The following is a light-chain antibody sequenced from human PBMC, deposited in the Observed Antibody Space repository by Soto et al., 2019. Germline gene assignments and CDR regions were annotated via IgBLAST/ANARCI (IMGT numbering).Light chain of an antibody. CDR1: SSDVGGYNY. Sequence: QSALTQPRSVSGSPGQSVTISCTGTSSDVGGYNYVSWYQQHPGKAPKLMIYDVIKRPSGVPDRFSGSKSGNTASLTISGLQAEDEADYYCCSYAGYYTVVFGGGTKVTVL. CDR2: DVI. J-gene: IGLJ2*01. CDR3: CSYAGYYTVV. V-gene: IGLV2-11*01.